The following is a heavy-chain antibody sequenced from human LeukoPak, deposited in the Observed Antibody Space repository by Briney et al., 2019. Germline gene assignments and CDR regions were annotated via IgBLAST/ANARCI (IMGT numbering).Heavy chain of an antibody. CDR2: IYYSGST. CDR3: ARGSGWSYFDY. V-gene: IGHV4-61*08. J-gene: IGHJ4*02. D-gene: IGHD6-19*01. Sequence: SETLSLTCTVSGGSISSGDYYWSWIRQPPGKGLEWIGYIYYSGSTNYNPSLKSRVTISVDTSKNQFSLKLSSVTAADTAVYYCARGSGWSYFDYWGQGTLVTVSS. CDR1: GGSISSGDYY.